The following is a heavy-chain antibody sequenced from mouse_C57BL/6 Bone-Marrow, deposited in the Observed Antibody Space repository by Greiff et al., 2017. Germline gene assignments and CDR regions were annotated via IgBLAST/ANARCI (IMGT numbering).Heavy chain of an antibody. D-gene: IGHD2-3*01. Sequence: ESGAELARPGASVKLSCKASGYTFTSYGISWVKQRTGQGLEWIGEIYPRSGNTYYNEKFKGKATLTADKSSSTAYMELRSLTSEDSAVYFCARGYDPLLAYWGQGTLVTVSA. CDR2: IYPRSGNT. CDR1: GYTFTSYG. J-gene: IGHJ3*01. V-gene: IGHV1-81*01. CDR3: ARGYDPLLAY.